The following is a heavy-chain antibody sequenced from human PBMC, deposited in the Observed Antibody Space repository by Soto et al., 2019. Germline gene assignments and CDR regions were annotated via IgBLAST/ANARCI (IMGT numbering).Heavy chain of an antibody. D-gene: IGHD3-22*01. J-gene: IGHJ4*02. CDR2: IYYSGST. V-gene: IGHV4-59*01. Sequence: TLSLTCTVSGGSISSYYWSWIRQPPGKGLERIGYIYYSGSTNYNPSLKSRVTISVDTSKNQFSLKLSSVTAADTAVYYCARVSQNYYDSSGIFDYWGQGTLVTVSS. CDR1: GGSISSYY. CDR3: ARVSQNYYDSSGIFDY.